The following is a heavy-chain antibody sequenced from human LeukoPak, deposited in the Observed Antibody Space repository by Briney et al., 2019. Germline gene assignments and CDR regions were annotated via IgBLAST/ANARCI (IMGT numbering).Heavy chain of an antibody. V-gene: IGHV3-23*01. CDR2: INENGGST. CDR3: ANGPIAVAGKPNYYFDY. J-gene: IGHJ4*02. CDR1: GFTFSSYA. Sequence: AGGSLRLSCAASGFTFSSYAMTWVRQAPGKGLEWVSAINENGGSTQYADSVKGRFTISRDNSKNTLYLQMNSLRAEDTAVYYCANGPIAVAGKPNYYFDYWGQGTLVTVSS. D-gene: IGHD6-19*01.